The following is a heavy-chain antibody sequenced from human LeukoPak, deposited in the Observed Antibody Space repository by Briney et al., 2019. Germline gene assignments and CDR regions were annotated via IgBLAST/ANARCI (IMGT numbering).Heavy chain of an antibody. J-gene: IGHJ3*02. V-gene: IGHV4-39*07. Sequence: SETLSFTCTVSGGSISSSSYYWGWIRQPPGTGLEWIGSIYYSGSTYYNPSLKSRVTISVDTSKNQFSLKLSSVTAADTAVYYCARDDRDGYNPGSWGAFDIWGQGTMVTVSS. D-gene: IGHD5-24*01. CDR2: IYYSGST. CDR3: ARDDRDGYNPGSWGAFDI. CDR1: GGSISSSSYY.